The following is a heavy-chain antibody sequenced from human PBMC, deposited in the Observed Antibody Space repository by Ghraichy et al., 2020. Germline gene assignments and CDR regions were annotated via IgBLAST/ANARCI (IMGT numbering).Heavy chain of an antibody. CDR1: GDSISSSNYY. CDR2: IYYSGST. Sequence: SETLSLTCTVSGDSISSSNYYWGWIRQPPGKGLEWIGSIYYSGSTYYNPSLKSRVTISVDTSQNQFSLKLSSVTAADTAVYYCARHHSCWYNYFNYWRQGTLVTVSS. CDR3: ARHHSCWYNYFNY. J-gene: IGHJ4*02. V-gene: IGHV4-39*01. D-gene: IGHD6-19*01.